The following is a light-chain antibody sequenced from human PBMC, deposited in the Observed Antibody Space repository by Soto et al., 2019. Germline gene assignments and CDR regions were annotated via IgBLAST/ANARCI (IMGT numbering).Light chain of an antibody. J-gene: IGLJ3*02. CDR2: SNN. V-gene: IGLV1-47*02. CDR1: SSNIGSNY. CDR3: AAWDDSLSGWV. Sequence: QLVLTQPPSASGTPGQRVTISCSGSSSNIGSNYVYWYQQLPGTAPKLLIYSNNQRPSGVTDRFSGSKSGTSASLAISGLRSEDEADYYCAAWDDSLSGWVFGGGTKLTVL.